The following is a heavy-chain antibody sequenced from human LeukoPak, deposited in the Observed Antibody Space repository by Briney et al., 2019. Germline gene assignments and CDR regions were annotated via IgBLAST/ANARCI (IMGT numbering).Heavy chain of an antibody. CDR3: ARSIVVVVAANYNWSDP. CDR2: IYYSGST. V-gene: IGHV4-39*01. D-gene: IGHD2-15*01. CDR1: GGSISSSSYY. J-gene: IGHJ5*02. Sequence: SETLSLTCTVSGGSISSSSYYWGWIRQPPGKGLEWIGSIYYSGSTYYNPSLKSRVTISVDTSKNQFSLKLSSVTAADTAVYYCARSIVVVVAANYNWSDPWGQGTLVTVSS.